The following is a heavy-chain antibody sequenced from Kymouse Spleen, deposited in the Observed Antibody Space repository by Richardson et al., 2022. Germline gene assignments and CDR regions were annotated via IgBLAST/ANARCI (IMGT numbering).Heavy chain of an antibody. CDR2: INHSGST. CDR3: ASMTTQDY. D-gene: IGHD4-11,IGHD4-11*01. J-gene: IGHJ4*02. V-gene: IGHV4-34*01. Sequence: QVQLQQWGAGLLKPSETLSLTCAVYGGSFSGYYWSWIRQPPGKGLEWIGEINHSGSTNYNPSLKSRVTISVDTSKNQFSLKLSSVTAADTAVYYCASMTTQDYWGQGTLVTVSS. CDR1: GGSFSGYY.